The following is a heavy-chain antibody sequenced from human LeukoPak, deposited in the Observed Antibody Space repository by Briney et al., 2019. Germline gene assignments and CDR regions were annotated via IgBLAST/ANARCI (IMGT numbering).Heavy chain of an antibody. CDR1: GFTFSDPY. CDR2: ISDSGTDI. Sequence: GGSLRLSCEASGFTFSDPYISWIRQAPGKGLECLSYISDSGTDINYADSVRGRFTISRDNAKNLLYLQMNDLRLEDTAVYYCARTARHLDYWGQGTLVTVSS. J-gene: IGHJ4*02. V-gene: IGHV3-11*04. D-gene: IGHD5-18*01. CDR3: ARTARHLDY.